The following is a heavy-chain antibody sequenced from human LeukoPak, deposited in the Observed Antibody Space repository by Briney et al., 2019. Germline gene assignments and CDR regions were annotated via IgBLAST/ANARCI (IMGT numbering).Heavy chain of an antibody. CDR1: EFSVGSNY. CDR2: ISSSSSYI. CDR3: ARVGVLVTAFDI. Sequence: GGSLRLSCAASEFSVGSNYMTWVRQAPGKGLEWVSSISSSSSYIYYADSVKGRFTISRDNAKNSLYLQMNSLRAEDTAVYYCARVGVLVTAFDIWGQGTMVTVSS. V-gene: IGHV3-21*01. D-gene: IGHD3-16*01. J-gene: IGHJ3*02.